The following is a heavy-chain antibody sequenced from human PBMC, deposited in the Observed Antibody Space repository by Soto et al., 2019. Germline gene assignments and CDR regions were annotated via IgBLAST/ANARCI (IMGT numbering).Heavy chain of an antibody. CDR1: GGSISSSSYY. D-gene: IGHD6-19*01. CDR3: AVDSSSYGMDV. J-gene: IGHJ6*02. V-gene: IGHV4-39*01. CDR2: IYYSGST. Sequence: PSETLSLTCTVSGGSISSSSYYWGWIRQPPGKWLEWIGSIYYSGSTYYNPSLKSRVTIXXXTXXXXXSLXLSXVTXVDTAVYYCAVDSSSYGMDVWGQGTTVTVSS.